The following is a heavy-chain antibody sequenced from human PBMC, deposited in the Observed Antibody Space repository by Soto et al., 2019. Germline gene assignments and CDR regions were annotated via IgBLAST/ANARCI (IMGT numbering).Heavy chain of an antibody. Sequence: QVQLVESGGGVVQPGRSLRLSCAASGFTFSSYAMHWVRQAPGKGLEWVAVISYDGSNKYYADSVKGRFTISRDNSKNTLYLQMNSLRAEDTAVYYCARDPSSVGAEIDYWGQGTLVTVSS. CDR2: ISYDGSNK. V-gene: IGHV3-30-3*01. CDR1: GFTFSSYA. D-gene: IGHD1-26*01. J-gene: IGHJ4*02. CDR3: ARDPSSVGAEIDY.